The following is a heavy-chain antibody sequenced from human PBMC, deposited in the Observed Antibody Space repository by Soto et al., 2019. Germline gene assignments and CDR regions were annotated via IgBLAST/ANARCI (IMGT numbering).Heavy chain of an antibody. CDR2: ISYDGSNK. V-gene: IGHV3-30*18. D-gene: IGHD3-22*01. CDR3: AKSGDRYYYDSSGYPTAPFDY. Sequence: GGSLRLSCAASGFSFSNYGVHWVRQAPGKGLEWVAVISYDGSNKNYADSVKGRFTISRDNSKNTLYLQMNSLRAEDTAVYYCAKSGDRYYYDSSGYPTAPFDYWGQGTLVTVS. CDR1: GFSFSNYG. J-gene: IGHJ4*02.